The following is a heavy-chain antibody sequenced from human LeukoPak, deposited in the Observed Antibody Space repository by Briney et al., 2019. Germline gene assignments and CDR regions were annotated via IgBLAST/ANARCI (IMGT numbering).Heavy chain of an antibody. CDR3: ARGITMIGGDYFDY. Sequence: GGSLRLSCGVSGVSLSSHGMHWVRQAPGKGLEWVAVIWYDGSNKYYADSVKSRFTISRDNSKNTLYLQMNSLRAEDTAVYYCARGITMIGGDYFDYWGQGTLVTVSS. CDR2: IWYDGSNK. V-gene: IGHV3-33*01. CDR1: GVSLSSHG. J-gene: IGHJ4*02. D-gene: IGHD3-22*01.